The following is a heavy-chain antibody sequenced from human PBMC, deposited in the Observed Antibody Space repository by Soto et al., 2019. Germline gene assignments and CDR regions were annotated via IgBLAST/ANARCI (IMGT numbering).Heavy chain of an antibody. D-gene: IGHD4-17*01. CDR1: GGSISSYY. V-gene: IGHV4-59*01. CDR3: ARETTVVIRGAFDI. Sequence: SETLSLTCTVSGGSISSYYWSWIRQPPGKGLEWIGYIYYSGSTNYNPSLKSRVTISVDTSKNQFSLKLSSVTAADTAVYYCARETTVVIRGAFDIWGRGTMVTVSS. J-gene: IGHJ3*02. CDR2: IYYSGST.